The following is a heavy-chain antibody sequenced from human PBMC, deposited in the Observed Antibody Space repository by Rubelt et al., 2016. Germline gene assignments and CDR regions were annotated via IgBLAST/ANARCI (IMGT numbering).Heavy chain of an antibody. CDR2: INPSGST. Sequence: QVQLQQWGAGLLKPSETLSLTCAVYGGSFSGYYWSWIRQPPGKGLEWIGEINPSGSTHYNPSLKRRVTISVDTSKNQFSLKLSSVTAADTAVYYCARGGRYYGSGSYQRHNWFDPWGQGTLVTVSS. J-gene: IGHJ5*02. CDR1: GGSFSGYY. CDR3: ARGGRYYGSGSYQRHNWFDP. D-gene: IGHD3-10*01. V-gene: IGHV4-34*01.